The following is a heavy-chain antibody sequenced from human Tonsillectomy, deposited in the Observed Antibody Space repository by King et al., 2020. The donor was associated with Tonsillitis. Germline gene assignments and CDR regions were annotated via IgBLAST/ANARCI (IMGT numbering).Heavy chain of an antibody. J-gene: IGHJ4*02. CDR1: GGHMNTYY. D-gene: IGHD2-8*02. Sequence: QVQLQESGPGLVKPSETLSLTCIVSGGHMNTYYWSWIRQPPGKGLEWIGSIYYIGSTNYNVSLKSRVTISVDTTKKQFSLRLSSVTAADTALYYCARVGDRYWAGGGCDGFEYWGQGTLVTVSS. CDR3: ARVGDRYWAGGGCDGFEY. CDR2: IYYIGST. V-gene: IGHV4-59*12.